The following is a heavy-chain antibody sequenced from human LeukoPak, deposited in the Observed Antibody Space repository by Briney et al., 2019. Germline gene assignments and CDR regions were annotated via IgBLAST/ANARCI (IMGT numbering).Heavy chain of an antibody. CDR1: GFSVSDKF. J-gene: IGHJ4*02. CDR2: IHYDGKI. D-gene: IGHD2-21*01. V-gene: IGHV3-53*01. Sequence: PGGSLRLSCAASGFSVSDKFMSWVRQAPGKGLEWVSIIHYDGKIRYAGSVWGRFTIYRDDSENTLFLQMNSLRVDDTAVYFCASGDGYLQPYWGQGTLVTVSS. CDR3: ASGDGYLQPY.